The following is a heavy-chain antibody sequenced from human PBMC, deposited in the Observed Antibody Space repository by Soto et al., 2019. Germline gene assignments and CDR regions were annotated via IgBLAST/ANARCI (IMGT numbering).Heavy chain of an antibody. CDR2: ISSSGSTK. Sequence: GQLVESGGGLVQPGGSLRLSCAASGFTFSSFEMNWVRQAPGKGLACVSYISSSGSTKYYADSGKGRFTISRDNANYSLFLQMNSLRAEDKAVYYCAGEGPADGLDTWGQGTMVTVSS. CDR3: AGEGPADGLDT. V-gene: IGHV3-48*03. CDR1: GFTFSSFE. J-gene: IGHJ3*02.